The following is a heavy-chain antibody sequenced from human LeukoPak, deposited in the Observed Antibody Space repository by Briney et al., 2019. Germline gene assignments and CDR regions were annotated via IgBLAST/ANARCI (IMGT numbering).Heavy chain of an antibody. V-gene: IGHV4-59*08. CDR1: GGSFSGYY. D-gene: IGHD6-13*01. CDR3: ARLSSSWYYFDY. J-gene: IGHJ4*02. CDR2: IYYSGST. Sequence: PSETLSLTCAVYGGSFSGYYWSWIRQPPGKGLEWIGYIYYSGSTNYNPSLKSRVTISVDTSKNQFSLKLSSVTAADTAVYYCARLSSSWYYFDYWGQGTLVTVSS.